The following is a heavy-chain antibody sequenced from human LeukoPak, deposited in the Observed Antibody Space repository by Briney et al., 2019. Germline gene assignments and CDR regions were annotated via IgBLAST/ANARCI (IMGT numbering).Heavy chain of an antibody. CDR3: VRDRAVVERK. V-gene: IGHV3-74*01. Sequence: PGGSLRLSCAVSGFTFSNFWMHWVRQAPGKGLMWVSRINTDGSSRSYADSVKGRFTISRDNAKNTLYLQMNSLRAEDTAVYYCVRDRAVVERKWGQGTLVTVSS. D-gene: IGHD2-2*01. J-gene: IGHJ4*02. CDR2: INTDGSSR. CDR1: GFTFSNFW.